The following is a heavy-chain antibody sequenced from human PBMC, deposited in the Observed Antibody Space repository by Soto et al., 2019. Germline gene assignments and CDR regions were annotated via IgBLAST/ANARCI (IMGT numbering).Heavy chain of an antibody. D-gene: IGHD2-2*01. Sequence: PSETLSLTCAVYGGSFGGYYWSWIRQPPGKGLEWIGEINHSGSTNYNPSLKSRVTISVDTSKDQFSLKLSSVTAADTAVYYCARDLGQLPQYYFDYWGQGTLVTVSS. J-gene: IGHJ4*02. V-gene: IGHV4-34*01. CDR3: ARDLGQLPQYYFDY. CDR1: GGSFGGYY. CDR2: INHSGST.